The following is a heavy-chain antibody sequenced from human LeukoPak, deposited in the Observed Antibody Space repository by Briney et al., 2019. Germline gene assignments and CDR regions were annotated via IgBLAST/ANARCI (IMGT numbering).Heavy chain of an antibody. Sequence: AASVKVSCKASGYTFSSYEINWVLQAPGQGLEWMGGISTHKGNTNYAQKLQGRVTMTTATSTSTAYMELRSLRSDHAAVYYCARVRSASAGTARAFDIWGQGRMVTVPS. CDR3: ARVRSASAGTARAFDI. CDR2: ISTHKGNT. D-gene: IGHD2-21*02. CDR1: GYTFSSYE. J-gene: IGHJ3*02. V-gene: IGHV1-18*01.